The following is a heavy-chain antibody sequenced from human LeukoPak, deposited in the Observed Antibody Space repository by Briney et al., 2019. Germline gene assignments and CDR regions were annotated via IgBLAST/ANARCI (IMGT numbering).Heavy chain of an antibody. V-gene: IGHV1-18*01. J-gene: IGHJ5*02. Sequence: GASVKVSCKASGYTFTSYGISWVRQAPGQGLEWMGWISAYNGNTNYAQKFQGRVTLTTDTSTSTAYMELKSLRSDDTAVYYCARDLLEELRDSAWFDPWGQGTLVTVSS. D-gene: IGHD3-10*01. CDR3: ARDLLEELRDSAWFDP. CDR1: GYTFTSYG. CDR2: ISAYNGNT.